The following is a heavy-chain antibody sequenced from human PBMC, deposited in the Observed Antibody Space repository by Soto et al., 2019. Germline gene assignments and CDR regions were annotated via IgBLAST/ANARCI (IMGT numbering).Heavy chain of an antibody. CDR2: IYYSGST. CDR3: ARHMPYSSSSDRDYYYYYMDV. V-gene: IGHV4-39*01. Sequence: SETLSLTCTVSGGSISSSSYYWGWIRQPPGKGLEWIGSIYYSGSTYYNPSLKSRVTISVDTSKNQFSLKLSSVTAADTAVYYCARHMPYSSSSDRDYYYYYMDVWGKGTTVTVSS. D-gene: IGHD6-13*01. J-gene: IGHJ6*03. CDR1: GGSISSSSYY.